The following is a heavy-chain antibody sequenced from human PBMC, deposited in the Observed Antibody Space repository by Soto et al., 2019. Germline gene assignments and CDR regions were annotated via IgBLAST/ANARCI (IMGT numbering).Heavy chain of an antibody. CDR3: ARAFFYQGSDSRGYSFDACDF. J-gene: IGHJ3*01. V-gene: IGHV1-18*01. CDR2: ISAHTGSS. CDR1: GYTFTISG. D-gene: IGHD3-22*01. Sequence: QVQLVQSGAEVKKPGASVKVSCKASGYTFTISGMSWVRQAPGQGLEWMGWISAHTGSSEYAQRFQGRVTMTTDRSTSTAYMELRSLRSDDTAVYYCARAFFYQGSDSRGYSFDACDFWGPGTLVTVSS.